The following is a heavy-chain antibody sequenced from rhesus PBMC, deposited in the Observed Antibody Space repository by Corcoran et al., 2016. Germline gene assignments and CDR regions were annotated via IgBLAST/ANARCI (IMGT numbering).Heavy chain of an antibody. D-gene: IGHD1-44*02. Sequence: QLQLQESGPGLVKPSETLSLTCAVSGYSISSGYGWSWIRQPPGKGLAWIGYISSSGGTSYNPSLKSRFTMSRDTSKNQFALKLSSGTAADTAGYYGAREGVRGHFDYWGQGVLVTVSS. CDR2: ISSSGGT. V-gene: IGHV4-122*02. CDR1: GYSISSGYG. CDR3: AREGVRGHFDY. J-gene: IGHJ4*01.